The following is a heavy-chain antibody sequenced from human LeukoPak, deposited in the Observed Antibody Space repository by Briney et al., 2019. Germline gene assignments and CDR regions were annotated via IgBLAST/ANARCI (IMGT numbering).Heavy chain of an antibody. D-gene: IGHD3-10*01. CDR1: GDSISSGDYY. V-gene: IGHV4-31*03. J-gene: IGHJ3*02. CDR3: ARAGHWYYYGSGNYPSAFDI. Sequence: PSETLSLTCTVSGDSISSGDYYWTWIRQHPGEGLEWIGYIYYSGDAHQNPSLKSRVTISVDTSKNQFSLKLSSVTAADTAVYYCARAGHWYYYGSGNYPSAFDIWGQGTMVTVSP. CDR2: IYYSGDA.